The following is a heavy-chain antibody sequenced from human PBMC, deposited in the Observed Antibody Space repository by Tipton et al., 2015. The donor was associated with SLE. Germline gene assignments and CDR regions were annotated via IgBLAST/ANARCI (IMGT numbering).Heavy chain of an antibody. CDR1: GGSISSSSYY. V-gene: IGHV4-61*01. CDR3: AREEGQWDAFDI. Sequence: TLSLTCTVSGGSISSSSYYWTWIRQPPGKGLEWIGYIYYSGSTNYNPSLKSRVTISVDTSKNQFSLNLSSVTAADTAVYYCAREEGQWDAFDIWGQGTVVTVSS. J-gene: IGHJ3*02. D-gene: IGHD2-8*01. CDR2: IYYSGST.